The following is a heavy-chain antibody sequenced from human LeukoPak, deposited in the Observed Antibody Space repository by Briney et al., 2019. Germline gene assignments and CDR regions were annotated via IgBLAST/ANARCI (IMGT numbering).Heavy chain of an antibody. D-gene: IGHD1-14*01. CDR2: ISYDGSNK. CDR3: ASSNLQWDPFDY. V-gene: IGHV3-30-3*01. J-gene: IGHJ4*02. Sequence: GGSLRLSCAASGFTFSSYAMHWVRQAPGKGLEWVAVISYDGSNKYYADSVKGRFTISRDNSKNTLYLQMNSLRAEDTAVYYCASSNLQWDPFDYWGQGTLVTVSS. CDR1: GFTFSSYA.